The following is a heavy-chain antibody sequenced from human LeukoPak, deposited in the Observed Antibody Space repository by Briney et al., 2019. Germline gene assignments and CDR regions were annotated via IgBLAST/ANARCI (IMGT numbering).Heavy chain of an antibody. Sequence: GGSLRLSCAASGFTFSSYWMSWVRQAPGKGLEWVANIKQDGSEKYYVDSVKGRFTISRDNAKNSLYLQMNSLRAEDTAVYYCARWGSELPDDAFDIWGQGTMVTVSS. CDR3: ARWGSELPDDAFDI. V-gene: IGHV3-7*01. CDR1: GFTFSSYW. CDR2: IKQDGSEK. J-gene: IGHJ3*02. D-gene: IGHD6-25*01.